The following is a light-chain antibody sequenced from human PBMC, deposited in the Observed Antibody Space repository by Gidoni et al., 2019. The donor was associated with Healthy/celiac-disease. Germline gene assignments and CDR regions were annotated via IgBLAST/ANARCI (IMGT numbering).Light chain of an antibody. CDR1: RSLLHSNGYNY. CDR2: LGS. Sequence: ESVLTQSPVSLPVTPGEPASISCRSSRSLLHSNGYNYLDWYVQKPGQSPQLLIHLGSNRASGVPDRFSGSGSGTDFTLKISRVEAEDVGVYYCMQALQTPLTFGGXTKVEIK. CDR3: MQALQTPLT. V-gene: IGKV2-28*01. J-gene: IGKJ4*01.